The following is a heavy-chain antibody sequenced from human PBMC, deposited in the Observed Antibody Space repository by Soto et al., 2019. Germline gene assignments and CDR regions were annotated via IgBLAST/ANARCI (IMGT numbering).Heavy chain of an antibody. CDR1: GYSVTSYW. V-gene: IGHV5-51*01. Sequence: PGESLKISCKGSGYSVTSYWIGWVRQMPGKGLEWMGIIYPGDSDTRYSPSFQGQFTISADMYISTAYLQWSSLKASDTAMYYCARQVGGLSGRTNANPNLFESSGRRALVPGSS. CDR2: IYPGDSDT. D-gene: IGHD1-20*01. CDR3: ARQVGGLSGRTNANPNLFES. J-gene: IGHJ5*01.